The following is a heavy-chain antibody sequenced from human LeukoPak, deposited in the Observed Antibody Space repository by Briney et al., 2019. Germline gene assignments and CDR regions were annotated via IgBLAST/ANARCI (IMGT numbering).Heavy chain of an antibody. CDR1: GGTFSSYT. CDR2: IIPILGIA. V-gene: IGHV1-69*04. Sequence: GSSVKVSCKASGGTFSSYTISWVRQAPGQGLEWRGRIIPILGIANYAQKFQGRVTITADKSTSTAYMELSSLRSEDTAVYYCARDEVGANGVDYWGQGTLVTVSS. D-gene: IGHD1-26*01. J-gene: IGHJ4*02. CDR3: ARDEVGANGVDY.